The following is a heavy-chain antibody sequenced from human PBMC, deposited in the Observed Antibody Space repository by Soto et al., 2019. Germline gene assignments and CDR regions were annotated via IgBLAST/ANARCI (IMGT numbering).Heavy chain of an antibody. CDR1: GFTFSSYW. D-gene: IGHD1-26*01. Sequence: QPGGSLRLSCAASGFTFSSYWMHWVRQAPGKGLVWVSRINSDGSSTSYADSVKGRFAISRDNAKNTLYLQMNSLRAEDTAVYYCARVKLPYTWARPDYYYGIDVWGQGTTVTVYS. CDR3: ARVKLPYTWARPDYYYGIDV. V-gene: IGHV3-74*01. CDR2: INSDGSST. J-gene: IGHJ6*02.